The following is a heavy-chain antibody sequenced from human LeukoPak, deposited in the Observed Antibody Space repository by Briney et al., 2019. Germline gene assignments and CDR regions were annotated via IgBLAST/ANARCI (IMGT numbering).Heavy chain of an antibody. CDR1: GYTFTGYY. V-gene: IGHV1-2*02. CDR3: ASILAAAGPRFFQH. CDR2: INPNSGGT. D-gene: IGHD6-13*01. J-gene: IGHJ1*01. Sequence: ASVKVSCNASGYTFTGYYMHWVRQAPGQGLEWMGWINPNSGGTNYAQKFQGRVTMTRDTSISTAYMELSRLRSDDTAVYYCASILAAAGPRFFQHWGQGTLVTVSS.